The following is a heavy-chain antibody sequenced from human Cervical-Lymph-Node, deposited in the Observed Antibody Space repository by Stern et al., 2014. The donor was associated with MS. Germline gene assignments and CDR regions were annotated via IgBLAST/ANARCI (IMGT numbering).Heavy chain of an antibody. D-gene: IGHD2-8*01. V-gene: IGHV2-70*04. J-gene: IGHJ4*02. CDR2: IDWDDDK. CDR1: GFSLSTSGMR. CDR3: ARIPTNGYFDY. Sequence: QVTLRESGPALVPPTQTLTLTCTFSGFSLSTSGMRVSWIRQPPGKALECLARIDWDDDKFYSTSLKSRLTISKDTSKNQVVLTRTNMDPVDTATYYCARIPTNGYFDYWGQGTLVTVSS.